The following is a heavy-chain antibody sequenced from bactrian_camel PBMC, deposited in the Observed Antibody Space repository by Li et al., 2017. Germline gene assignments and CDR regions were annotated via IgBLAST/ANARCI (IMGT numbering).Heavy chain of an antibody. J-gene: IGHJ6*01. CDR3: AERGNSWCATPPLSGTFGF. D-gene: IGHD2*01. V-gene: IGHV3S55*01. CDR2: IGGDSDGRT. Sequence: HVQLVESGGGSVQAGQTLSLSCTSSMLTISRYCVAWFRQVSGEERELVVVIGGDSDGRTNYADSVKGRFTISKDNAKNTLNLQMNSLRPEDTGVYYCAERGNSWCATPPLSGTFGFWGRGTQVTVS. CDR1: MLTISRYC.